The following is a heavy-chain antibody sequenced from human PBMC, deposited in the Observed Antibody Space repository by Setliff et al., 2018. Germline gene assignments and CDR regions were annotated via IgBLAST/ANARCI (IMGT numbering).Heavy chain of an antibody. Sequence: PSETLSLTCTVSGDSISSTSYQWGWVRQPPGKGLEWIGSIYYTGTAFYMPSLQSRVTISADTSTNQLSLRLSSVTAADTAVYYCSRGPSKVQFDTWGRGIPVTVSS. CDR1: GDSISSTSYQ. J-gene: IGHJ5*02. CDR3: SRGPSKVQFDT. D-gene: IGHD4-4*01. CDR2: IYYTGTA. V-gene: IGHV4-39*01.